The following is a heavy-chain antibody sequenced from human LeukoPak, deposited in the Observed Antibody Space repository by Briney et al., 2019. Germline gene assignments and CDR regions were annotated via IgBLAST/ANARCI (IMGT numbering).Heavy chain of an antibody. J-gene: IGHJ4*02. D-gene: IGHD6-13*01. CDR2: IRSKTYGGTT. Sequence: GGSLRLSCTASGFTFGDYAMSWFRQAPGKGLEWVGFIRSKTYGGTTGYAASVKDTFTTSRDDSKSVVYLQMNSLKTEDTAFYYCTRGVGQQLIPPDYWGQGTLVTVSS. V-gene: IGHV3-49*03. CDR1: GFTFGDYA. CDR3: TRGVGQQLIPPDY.